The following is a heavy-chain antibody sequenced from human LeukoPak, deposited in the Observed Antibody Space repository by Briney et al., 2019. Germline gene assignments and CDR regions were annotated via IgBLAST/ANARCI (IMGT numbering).Heavy chain of an antibody. CDR2: IYYSGST. D-gene: IGHD6-19*01. CDR1: GGSISSSSYY. CDR3: ARHRMWLGFDP. V-gene: IGHV4-39*01. J-gene: IGHJ5*02. Sequence: PSETLSLTCTVSGGSISSSSYYWGWIRQPPGKGLEWIGSIYYSGSTYYNPSLKSRVTISVDTSKNQFSLKLSSVTAADTAVYYCARHRMWLGFDPWGQGTLVTVSS.